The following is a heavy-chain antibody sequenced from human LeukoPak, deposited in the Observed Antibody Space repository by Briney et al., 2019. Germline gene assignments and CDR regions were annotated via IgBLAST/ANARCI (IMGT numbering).Heavy chain of an antibody. CDR3: ARERGANYFYNWFDP. J-gene: IGHJ5*02. Sequence: GASVKVSCKASGYTFTSYYMHWVRQAPGQGLEWMGIINPSGGSTSYAQKLQGRVTMTTDTSTSTAYMELRSLRSDDTAVYYCARERGANYFYNWFDPWGQGTLVTVSS. V-gene: IGHV1-46*01. CDR2: INPSGGST. D-gene: IGHD4/OR15-4a*01. CDR1: GYTFTSYY.